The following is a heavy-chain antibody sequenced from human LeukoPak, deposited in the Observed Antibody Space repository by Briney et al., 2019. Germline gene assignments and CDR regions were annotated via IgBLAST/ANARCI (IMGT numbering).Heavy chain of an antibody. D-gene: IGHD6-19*01. V-gene: IGHV4-61*02. CDR2: IYTSGST. CDR1: GGSISSGSYY. J-gene: IGHJ6*03. CDR3: ARESGWLVVHNYYYMDV. Sequence: TSETLSLTCTVSGGSISSGSYYWSWIRQPAGKGLEWIGRIYTSGSTNYNPTLKSRVTISVDTSKNQFSLKLSSVTAADTAVYYCARESGWLVVHNYYYMDVWGKGTTVTVSS.